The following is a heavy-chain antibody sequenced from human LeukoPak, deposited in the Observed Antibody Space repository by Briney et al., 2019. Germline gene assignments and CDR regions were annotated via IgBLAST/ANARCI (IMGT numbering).Heavy chain of an antibody. CDR2: IKEDGSEE. CDR1: GFTFTDFW. V-gene: IGHV3-7*01. Sequence: GGSLSLTCVASGFTFTDFWINWLRQAPGKGLEWVANIKEDGSEEHYLDSVKGRFTISTDKAKNSVYLQMNSLRVDDTAIYYCVRGHYSNYAAQGTLVTVSP. D-gene: IGHD1-26*01. J-gene: IGHJ4*02. CDR3: VRGHYSNY.